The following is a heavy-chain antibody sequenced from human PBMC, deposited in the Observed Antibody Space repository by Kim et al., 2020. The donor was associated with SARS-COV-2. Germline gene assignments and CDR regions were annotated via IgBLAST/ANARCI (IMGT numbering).Heavy chain of an antibody. Sequence: NTKYSQKFQGRVTITRDTSASTAYMELSSLRSEDTAVYYCARDRGGGFDYWGQGTLVTVSS. D-gene: IGHD3-16*01. J-gene: IGHJ4*02. CDR3: ARDRGGGFDY. CDR2: NT. V-gene: IGHV1-3*01.